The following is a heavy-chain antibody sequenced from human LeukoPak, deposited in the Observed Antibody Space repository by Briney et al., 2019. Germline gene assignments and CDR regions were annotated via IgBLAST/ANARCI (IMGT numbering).Heavy chain of an antibody. D-gene: IGHD4-17*01. CDR2: IYSSGST. CDR1: GGSITNTNY. J-gene: IGHJ4*02. CDR3: ARLGYGDSAGDY. Sequence: PSETLSLTCGVSGGSITNTNYWTWVRQPPGKGLEWIGRIYSSGSTNYNPSLKSRVTMSVDTSKNQFSLKLSSVTAADTAVYYCARLGYGDSAGDYWGQGALVTVSS. V-gene: IGHV4-4*02.